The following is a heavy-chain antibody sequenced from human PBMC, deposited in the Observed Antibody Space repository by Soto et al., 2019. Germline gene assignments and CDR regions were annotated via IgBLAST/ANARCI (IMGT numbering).Heavy chain of an antibody. Sequence: QVQLQESGPGLVKPTETLSLTCTVSGDAISSGSYYWIWTRQPPGKGLEWIGFIYYTGSANYNASLRSRVTISVDTSKNQFSLRLNSVTAVDTAKYFCASLDSSGQLEYWGQGSLVIVST. CDR1: GDAISSGSYY. CDR3: ASLDSSGQLEY. V-gene: IGHV4-61*01. D-gene: IGHD3-22*01. CDR2: IYYTGSA. J-gene: IGHJ4*02.